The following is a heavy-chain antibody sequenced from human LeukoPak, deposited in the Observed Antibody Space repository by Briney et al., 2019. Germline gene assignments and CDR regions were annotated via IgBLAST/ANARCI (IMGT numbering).Heavy chain of an antibody. J-gene: IGHJ4*02. Sequence: ASVKVSCKVSGYTLTELSMHWVRQAPEKGLEWMGGFDPEDGETIYAQKFQGRVTMTEDTYTDTAYMELSSLRSEDTAVYYCATRTTLLRYFDWLFHPFDYWGQGTLVTVSS. V-gene: IGHV1-24*01. CDR3: ATRTTLLRYFDWLFHPFDY. CDR2: FDPEDGET. CDR1: GYTLTELS. D-gene: IGHD3-9*01.